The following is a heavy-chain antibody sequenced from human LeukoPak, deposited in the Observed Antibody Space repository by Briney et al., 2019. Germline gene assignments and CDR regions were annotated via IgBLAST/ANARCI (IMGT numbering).Heavy chain of an antibody. CDR1: GFTFSSYE. J-gene: IGHJ6*02. CDR2: ISSSDTTI. D-gene: IGHD5-24*01. Sequence: TGGSLRLSCAASGFTFSSYEMTWVRQAPGKELEWVSNISSSDTTIHYADSVKGRFTISRDNARNSLYLQMNSLRAEDTAVYYCARSRRDNYYYYYGMDVWGQGTTVTVSS. CDR3: ARSRRDNYYYYYGMDV. V-gene: IGHV3-48*03.